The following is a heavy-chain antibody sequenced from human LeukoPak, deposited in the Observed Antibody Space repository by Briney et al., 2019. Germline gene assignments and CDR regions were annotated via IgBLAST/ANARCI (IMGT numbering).Heavy chain of an antibody. V-gene: IGHV1-2*02. CDR2: INPSSGGT. Sequence: ASVKVSCKASGYTFTDYYMHWVRQAPGQGLEWMGWINPSSGGTNYAQKFQGRVAMTRDTSISTAYMELSSLRSDDTAVYYCARDMWYSDYVPTYIDYWGQGTLVTVSS. CDR3: ARDMWYSDYVPTYIDY. CDR1: GYTFTDYY. D-gene: IGHD4-11*01. J-gene: IGHJ4*02.